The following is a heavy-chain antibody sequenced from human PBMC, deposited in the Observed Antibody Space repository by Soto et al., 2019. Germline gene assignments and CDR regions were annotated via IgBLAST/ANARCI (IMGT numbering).Heavy chain of an antibody. CDR3: ARDIDG. D-gene: IGHD2-15*01. J-gene: IGHJ4*02. CDR2: ISSSSSII. CDR1: GFTFSSYS. V-gene: IGHV3-48*01. Sequence: EVQVVESGGGLVQPGGSLRLSCAASGFTFSSYSMNWVRQAPGKGLEWVSYISSSSSIIFYADSVKGRFTISRDNAKNSLYLQMNSLRAEDTAVYYCARDIDGGGQGTLVTVSS.